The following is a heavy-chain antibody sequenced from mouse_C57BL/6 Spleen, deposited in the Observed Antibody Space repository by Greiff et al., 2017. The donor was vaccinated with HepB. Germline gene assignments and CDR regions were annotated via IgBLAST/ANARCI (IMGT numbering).Heavy chain of an antibody. CDR1: GYTFTSYG. V-gene: IGHV1-81*01. Sequence: VKLMESGAELARPGASVKLSCKASGYTFTSYGISWVKQRTGQGLEWIGEIYPRSGNTYYNEKFKGKATLTADKSSSTAYMELRSLTSEDSAVYFCARGGGYPGYYFDYWGQGTTLTVSS. J-gene: IGHJ2*01. D-gene: IGHD2-2*01. CDR2: IYPRSGNT. CDR3: ARGGGYPGYYFDY.